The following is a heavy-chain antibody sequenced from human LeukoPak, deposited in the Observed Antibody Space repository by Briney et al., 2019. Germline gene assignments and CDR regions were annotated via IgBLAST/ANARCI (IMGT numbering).Heavy chain of an antibody. D-gene: IGHD4-23*01. V-gene: IGHV3-23*01. CDR1: GFTFSSYA. CDR2: ISGSGGST. CDR3: PKDGLVTPNYFDY. Sequence: GGSLRLSCAASGFTFSSYAMSWVRQAPGKGLEWVSAISGSGGSTYYADSVKGRFTISRDNSKNTLYLQMNSLRAEDTAVYYCPKDGLVTPNYFDYWGQGTLVTVSS. J-gene: IGHJ4*02.